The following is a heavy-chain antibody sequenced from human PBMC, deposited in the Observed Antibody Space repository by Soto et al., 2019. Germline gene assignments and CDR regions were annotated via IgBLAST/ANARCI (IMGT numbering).Heavy chain of an antibody. CDR1: GFTSSSYW. J-gene: IGHJ5*02. V-gene: IGHV3-74*01. D-gene: IGHD3-9*01. CDR3: ARRDILTGYPDP. CDR2: INSDGSST. Sequence: GGSLRLSCAASGFTSSSYWMHWVRQAPGKGLVWVSRINSDGSSTSYADSVKGRFTISRDNAKNTLYLQMNSLRAEDTAVYYCARRDILTGYPDPWGQGTLVTVSS.